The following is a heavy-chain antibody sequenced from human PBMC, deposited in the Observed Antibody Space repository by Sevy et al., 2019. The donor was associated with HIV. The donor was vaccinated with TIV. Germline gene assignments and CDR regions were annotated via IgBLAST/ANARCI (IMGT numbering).Heavy chain of an antibody. J-gene: IGHJ4*02. CDR2: ANYSGST. D-gene: IGHD1-1*01. CDR3: ARDFSWNGLDY. CDR1: GGSISSRSYY. V-gene: IGHV4-61*01. Sequence: SETLSLTCTVSGGSISSRSYYWSWIRQPPGKGLEWIGSANYSGSTNYNPSLKRPVTISVDTSKIQFFLKLGSVTAADTAAYYCARDFSWNGLDYWGQGTLVTVSS.